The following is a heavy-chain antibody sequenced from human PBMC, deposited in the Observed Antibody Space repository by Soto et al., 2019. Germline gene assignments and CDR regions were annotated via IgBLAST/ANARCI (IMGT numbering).Heavy chain of an antibody. Sequence: EVQLLESGEGLVKPGGSLRLSCAASGFTFSTHSMNWVRQAPGKGLEWVSCINTSGDIIYYADSVKGRFTISRDNAKNSLYLQMNSLRAEDTAVYFCARDSPSPGISPIDYWGQGTLVAVSS. V-gene: IGHV3-21*01. CDR1: GFTFSTHS. CDR2: INTSGDII. J-gene: IGHJ4*02. CDR3: ARDSPSPGISPIDY.